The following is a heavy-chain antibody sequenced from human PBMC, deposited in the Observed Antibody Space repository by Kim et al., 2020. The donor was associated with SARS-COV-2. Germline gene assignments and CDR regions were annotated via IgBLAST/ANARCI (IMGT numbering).Heavy chain of an antibody. CDR1: GFAINNYA. J-gene: IGHJ4*02. CDR2: VSGTLT. Sequence: GGSLRLSCVASGFAINNYAMGWVRQAPGKGLEWVAVSGTLTEYANSVNGRHTNSRDNTKNTVYLHMNSVSVDDTAIYFGSKANGDNNYFDSWGQGTLVTVSS. D-gene: IGHD4-17*01. CDR3: SKANGDNNYFDS. V-gene: IGHV3-23*01.